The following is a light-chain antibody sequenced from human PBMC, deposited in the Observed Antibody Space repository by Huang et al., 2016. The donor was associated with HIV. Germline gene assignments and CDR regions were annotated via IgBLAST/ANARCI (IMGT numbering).Light chain of an antibody. Sequence: EIVLTQSPATLSLSPGESATLSCRASQSVREYLAWYQHKPGQATSLLIYEASQRATGIPDRFSGSGSGTDFTLTISSLEPEDFAVYYCQERGNWPRFSFGPGTKVDIK. J-gene: IGKJ3*01. CDR3: QERGNWPRFS. CDR2: EAS. V-gene: IGKV3-11*01. CDR1: QSVREY.